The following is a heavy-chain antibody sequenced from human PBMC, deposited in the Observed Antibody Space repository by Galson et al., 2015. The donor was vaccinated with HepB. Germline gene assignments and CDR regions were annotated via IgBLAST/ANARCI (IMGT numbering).Heavy chain of an antibody. V-gene: IGHV1-24*01. CDR3: THWRRGTDAFDI. J-gene: IGHJ3*02. CDR2: FDPEQGRT. D-gene: IGHD1-1*01. Sequence: SVKVSCKVSGYTLIDLSMHWVRQAPGKGLEWMGGFDPEQGRTLYAQEFQGRVTMTEDTSTETAYMDLSSLRSEDTAMYFCTHWRRGTDAFDIWGQGTMVTVSS. CDR1: GYTLIDLS.